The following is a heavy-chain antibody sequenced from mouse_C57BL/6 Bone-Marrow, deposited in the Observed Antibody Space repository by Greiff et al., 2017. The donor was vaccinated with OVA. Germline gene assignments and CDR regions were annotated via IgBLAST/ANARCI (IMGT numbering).Heavy chain of an antibody. CDR3: ARGLYYDYDEYYYAMDY. Sequence: VQLKESGPSLVRPSQTLSLTCTVTGFSITSDCYWIWIRQFPGNKLEYIGYTFYSGITYYNPSLESRTYITRDTSKNQFSLKLSSVTTEDTATYYCARGLYYDYDEYYYAMDYWGQGTSVTVSS. D-gene: IGHD2-4*01. J-gene: IGHJ4*01. CDR2: TFYSGIT. CDR1: GFSITSDCY. V-gene: IGHV3-3*01.